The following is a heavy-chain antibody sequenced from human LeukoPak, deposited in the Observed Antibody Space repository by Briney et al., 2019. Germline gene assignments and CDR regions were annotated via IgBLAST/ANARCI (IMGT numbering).Heavy chain of an antibody. D-gene: IGHD3-10*01. CDR3: ARSTTYYYGSGSLYYFDY. CDR2: ISSSGSTI. CDR1: GFTFSSYE. J-gene: IGHJ4*02. Sequence: GGSLRLSCAASGFTFSSYEMNWVRQAPGKGLEWVSYISSSGSTIYYADSVKGRFTISRDNAKNSLYLQMNSLRAEDTAVYYCARSTTYYYGSGSLYYFDYWGQGTLVTVSS. V-gene: IGHV3-48*03.